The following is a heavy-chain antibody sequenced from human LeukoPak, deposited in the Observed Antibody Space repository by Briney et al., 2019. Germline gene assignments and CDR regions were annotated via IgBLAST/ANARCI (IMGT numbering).Heavy chain of an antibody. V-gene: IGHV3-66*01. J-gene: IGHJ6*03. D-gene: IGHD1-26*01. CDR3: ARDPYSGNYGAYYYYMDV. CDR2: IYSGGST. Sequence: PGGSLRLSCAASEFTVSSKYMSWVRQAPGKGLEWVSVIYSGGSTYYADSVKGRFTISRDNAKNSLYLQMDSLRVEDTAVYYCARDPYSGNYGAYYYYMDVWGKGTTVTISS. CDR1: EFTVSSKY.